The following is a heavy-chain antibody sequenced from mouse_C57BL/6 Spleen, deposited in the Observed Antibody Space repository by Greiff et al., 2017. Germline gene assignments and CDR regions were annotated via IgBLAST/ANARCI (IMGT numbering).Heavy chain of an antibody. J-gene: IGHJ4*01. CDR3: ARLSKGNYYAMDY. CDR1: GYTFTDYY. D-gene: IGHD2-5*01. CDR2: INPNNGGT. V-gene: IGHV1-26*01. Sequence: EVQLQQSGPELVKPGASVKISCKASGYTFTDYYMNWVKQSHGKSLEWIGDINPNNGGTSYNQKFKGKATLTVDKSSSTAYMELRSLTSEDSAVYYCARLSKGNYYAMDYWGQGTSVTVSS.